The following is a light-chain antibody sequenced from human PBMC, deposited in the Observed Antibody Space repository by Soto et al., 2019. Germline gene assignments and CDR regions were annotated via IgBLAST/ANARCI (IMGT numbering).Light chain of an antibody. Sequence: DIVMTQTPLFSPVTLGQPASISCRSSQSLVHSDGNTYLSWSQQRPGQHPRLIIHKISNRFSCVPDGFSGSGAGTEFTPKTSRVEAEVVGVDFCLQATQLPWTLGQLNKVEGK. CDR1: QSLVHSDGNTY. J-gene: IGKJ1*01. V-gene: IGKV2-24*01. CDR2: KIS. CDR3: LQATQLPWT.